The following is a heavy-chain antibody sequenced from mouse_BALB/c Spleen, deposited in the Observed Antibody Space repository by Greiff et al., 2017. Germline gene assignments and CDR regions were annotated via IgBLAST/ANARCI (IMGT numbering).Heavy chain of an antibody. D-gene: IGHD1-2*01. V-gene: IGHV1-54*01. Sequence: VQLQQSGAELVRPGTSVKVSCKASGYAFTNYLIEWVKQRPGQGLEWIGVINPGSGGTNYNEKFKGKATLTADKSSSTAYMQLSSLTSDDSAVYFCARGDYGYSAYWGQGTLVTVAA. CDR1: GYAFTNYL. CDR2: INPGSGGT. CDR3: ARGDYGYSAY. J-gene: IGHJ3*01.